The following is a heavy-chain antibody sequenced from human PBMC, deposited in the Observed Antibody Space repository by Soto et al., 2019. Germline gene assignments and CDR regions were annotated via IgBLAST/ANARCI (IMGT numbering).Heavy chain of an antibody. Sequence: GGSLRLSCAASGVNVSSNYMSWVRQAPGKGLEWVSLIYSGGSTYFADSVKGRFTVSRDISQNTLYLHMHSLRPEDTAVYYCARDPETVRPTNSGVDYWGQGALVTVSS. J-gene: IGHJ4*02. V-gene: IGHV3-53*01. CDR2: IYSGGST. D-gene: IGHD6-19*01. CDR1: GVNVSSNY. CDR3: ARDPETVRPTNSGVDY.